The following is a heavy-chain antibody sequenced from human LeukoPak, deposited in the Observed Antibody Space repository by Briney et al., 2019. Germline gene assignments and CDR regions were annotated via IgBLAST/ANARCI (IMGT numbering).Heavy chain of an antibody. Sequence: QPGRSLRLSCAASGFSFSSDVMHWVRQAPGKGLEWVAVIWYDGSNKYYGDSVKGRFTISRDNSKNTLYLQMNSLRAEDTAVYYCARRRGYYFDYWGQGTLVTVSS. J-gene: IGHJ4*02. V-gene: IGHV3-33*01. CDR3: ARRRGYYFDY. CDR2: IWYDGSNK. CDR1: GFSFSSDV.